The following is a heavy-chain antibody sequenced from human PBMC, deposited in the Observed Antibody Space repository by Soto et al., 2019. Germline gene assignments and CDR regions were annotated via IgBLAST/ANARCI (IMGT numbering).Heavy chain of an antibody. CDR1: GFTFSSYG. V-gene: IGHV3-30*18. D-gene: IGHD3-3*01. CDR3: AKDYEAAYYYGMDV. CDR2: VSYDGSEK. J-gene: IGHJ6*02. Sequence: GGSLRLSCAASGFTFSSYGMHWVRQAPGKGLEWVAVVSYDGSEKYYADSVKGRFTISRDNSKNTLYLQMTNLRAEDTAVYYCAKDYEAAYYYGMDVWGQGTTVTVSS.